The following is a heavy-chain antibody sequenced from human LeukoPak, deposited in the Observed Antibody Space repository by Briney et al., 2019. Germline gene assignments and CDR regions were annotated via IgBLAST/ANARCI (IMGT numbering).Heavy chain of an antibody. V-gene: IGHV3-53*05. D-gene: IGHD6-25*01. Sequence: GGSLRLSCAASGFTVSSNYMSWVRQAPGRGLEWVSTMYSGGSTYYADSVKGRFTISRDNSKNTLYLQMNSLRAEDTAVYYCANIIRKYTSGYYYFDYWGQGTLVTVSS. CDR2: MYSGGST. J-gene: IGHJ4*02. CDR3: ANIIRKYTSGYYYFDY. CDR1: GFTVSSNY.